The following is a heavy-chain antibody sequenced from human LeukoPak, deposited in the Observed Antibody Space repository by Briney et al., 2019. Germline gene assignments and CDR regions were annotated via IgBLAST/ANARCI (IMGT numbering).Heavy chain of an antibody. J-gene: IGHJ4*02. CDR1: GGSFSGYY. V-gene: IGHV4-34*01. Sequence: PSETLSLTCAVYGGSFSGYYWSWIRQPPGKGLEWIGEINHSGSTNYNPSLKSRVTISVDTSKNQLSLKLSSVTAADTAVYYCARQRRALYYYDSSGQFLFDYWGQGTLVTVSS. D-gene: IGHD3-22*01. CDR2: INHSGST. CDR3: ARQRRALYYYDSSGQFLFDY.